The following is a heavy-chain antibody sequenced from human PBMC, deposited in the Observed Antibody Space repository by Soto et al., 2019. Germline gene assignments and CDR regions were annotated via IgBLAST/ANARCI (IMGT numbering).Heavy chain of an antibody. CDR2: IIPIFGTA. J-gene: IGHJ4*02. D-gene: IGHD6-13*01. Sequence: SVKVSCKASGGTFSSYAISWVRQAPGQGLEWMGGIIPIFGTANYAQKFQGRVTITADESTSTAYMELSSLRSEDTAVYYCARDLVSGIAAAVYYFDYWGQGTLVTVSS. CDR3: ARDLVSGIAAAVYYFDY. V-gene: IGHV1-69*13. CDR1: GGTFSSYA.